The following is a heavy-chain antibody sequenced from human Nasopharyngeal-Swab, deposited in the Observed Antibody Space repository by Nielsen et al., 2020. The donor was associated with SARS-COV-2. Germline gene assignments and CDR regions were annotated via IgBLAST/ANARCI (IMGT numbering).Heavy chain of an antibody. CDR3: ARANPSYGMDV. V-gene: IGHV3-53*01. CDR1: GFTVSSNY. CDR2: IYSCGST. Sequence: GESLKISCAASGFTVSSNYMSWVRQAPGKGLEWVSVIYSCGSTDYADSVKGRFTISRDNSQNTLYLQMNSLRAEDTAVYYCARANPSYGMDVWGQGTTVTVSS. J-gene: IGHJ6*02.